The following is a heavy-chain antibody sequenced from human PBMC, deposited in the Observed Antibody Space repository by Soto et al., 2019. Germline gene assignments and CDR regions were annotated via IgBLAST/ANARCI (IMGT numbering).Heavy chain of an antibody. Sequence: EVQLVESGGGLVKPGGSLRLSCAASGFTFSSYSMNWVRLAPGKGLEWVSSISSSSSYIYYADSVKGRFTISRDNAKNSLYLQMNSLRAEDTAVYYCARDYYDSSGYYPDAFDIWGQGTMVTVSS. V-gene: IGHV3-21*01. CDR1: GFTFSSYS. D-gene: IGHD3-22*01. CDR3: ARDYYDSSGYYPDAFDI. CDR2: ISSSSSYI. J-gene: IGHJ3*02.